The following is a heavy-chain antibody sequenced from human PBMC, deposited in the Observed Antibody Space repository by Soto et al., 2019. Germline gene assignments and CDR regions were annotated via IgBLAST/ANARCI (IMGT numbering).Heavy chain of an antibody. D-gene: IGHD6-19*01. V-gene: IGHV1-69*06. CDR1: GGTFSSYA. CDR3: AGGPHWDSSGWHPGSGFDY. J-gene: IGHJ4*01. CDR2: IIPIFGTA. Sequence: QVQLVQSGAEVKKPGSSVKVSCKASGGTFSSYAISWVRQAPGQGLEWMGGIIPIFGTANYAQKFQGRVTIPADKSTSTAYRARSSVRSEDTAGYSCAGGPHWDSSGWHPGSGFDYWGQGTLVTVS.